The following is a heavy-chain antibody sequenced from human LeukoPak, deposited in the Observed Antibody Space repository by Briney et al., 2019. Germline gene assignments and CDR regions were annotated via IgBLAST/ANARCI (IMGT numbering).Heavy chain of an antibody. CDR3: ARRGIVGAKYYFDY. D-gene: IGHD1-26*01. V-gene: IGHV1-18*04. CDR2: ISAYNGNT. CDR1: GHTFTDYG. J-gene: IGHJ4*02. Sequence: ASVKVSCKAFGHTFTDYGFAWVRQAPGQGLEWMGWISAYNGNTNYAQKLQGRVTMTTDTSTSTAYMELRSLRSDDTAVYYCARRGIVGAKYYFDYWGQGTLVTVSS.